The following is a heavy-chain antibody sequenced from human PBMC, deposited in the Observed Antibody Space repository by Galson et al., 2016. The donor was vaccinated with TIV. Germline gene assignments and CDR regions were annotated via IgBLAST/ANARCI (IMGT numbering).Heavy chain of an antibody. CDR2: ITWNSVGI. V-gene: IGHV3-9*01. Sequence: SLRLSCAASGFTFDDYGMHWVRQPPGKGLEWVSGITWNSVGIDYADSVKGRFTISRDNAKNSLYLQMNSLRPDDTALYYCAKEQSCGGDCYLFDFWGRGALVTVSS. D-gene: IGHD2-21*02. J-gene: IGHJ4*02. CDR1: GFTFDDYG. CDR3: AKEQSCGGDCYLFDF.